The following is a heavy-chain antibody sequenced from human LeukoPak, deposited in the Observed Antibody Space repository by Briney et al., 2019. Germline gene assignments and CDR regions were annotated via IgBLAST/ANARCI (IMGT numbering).Heavy chain of an antibody. CDR3: ARGYCSSTSCYKRRAWFDP. CDR2: INPNSGGI. V-gene: IGHV1-2*02. D-gene: IGHD2-2*02. Sequence: ASVKVSCKASGYTCTGYYMHWVRQAPGQGLEWMGWINPNSGGINYAQKFQGRVTMTRDTSISTAYMELSRLRSDDTAVYYCARGYCSSTSCYKRRAWFDPWGQGTLVTVSS. J-gene: IGHJ5*02. CDR1: GYTCTGYY.